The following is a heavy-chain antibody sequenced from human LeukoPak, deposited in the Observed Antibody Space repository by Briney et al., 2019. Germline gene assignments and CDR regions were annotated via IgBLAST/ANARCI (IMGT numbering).Heavy chain of an antibody. D-gene: IGHD3-22*01. J-gene: IGHJ4*02. CDR1: GGSISGSGYY. V-gene: IGHV4-39*07. Sequence: PSETLSLTCTVSGGSISGSGYYWGWIRQPPGKGLEWVGTVYYTGSTYYNSSLKSRVTISVDTSKKQFSLKLSSVTAADTAVYYCARVVSSGYYYFDYWGQGTLVTVSS. CDR3: ARVVSSGYYYFDY. CDR2: VYYTGST.